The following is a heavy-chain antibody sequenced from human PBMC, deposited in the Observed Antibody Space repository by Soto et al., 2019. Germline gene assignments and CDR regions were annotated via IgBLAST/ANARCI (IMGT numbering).Heavy chain of an antibody. CDR2: INDDGSTT. D-gene: IGHD5-12*01. CDR1: GFTFSNYF. V-gene: IGHV3-74*01. J-gene: IGHJ4*02. Sequence: GGSMRLSCAASGFTFSNYFMHWVRQAPGKGLVWVSRINDDGSTTHYADSVKGRFTVSRDNAKNTVYLLMNNLRSEDTAVYYCARDKSGPADYWGQGTRVTVSA. CDR3: ARDKSGPADY.